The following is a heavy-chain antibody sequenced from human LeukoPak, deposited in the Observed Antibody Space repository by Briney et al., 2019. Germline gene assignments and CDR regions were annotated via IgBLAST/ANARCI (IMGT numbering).Heavy chain of an antibody. D-gene: IGHD1-26*01. CDR3: AKGGGEGPTAVLDY. Sequence: GGSLRLSCAASGFTVSSNYMSWVRQAPGKGLEWVSAISGSGGSTYYADSVKGRFTISRDNSKNTLSLQMNSLRAEDTALYYCAKGGGEGPTAVLDYWGQGTLVTVSS. J-gene: IGHJ4*02. CDR1: GFTVSSNY. CDR2: ISGSGGST. V-gene: IGHV3-23*01.